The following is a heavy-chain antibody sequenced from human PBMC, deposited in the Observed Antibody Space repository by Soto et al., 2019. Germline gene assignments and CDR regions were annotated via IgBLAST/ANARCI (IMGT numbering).Heavy chain of an antibody. V-gene: IGHV1-69*12. D-gene: IGHD5-12*01. CDR3: ASPPIVATIVTYYYGMDV. J-gene: IGHJ6*02. Sequence: QVQLVQSGAEVKKPGSSVKVSCKASGGTFSSYAISWVRQAPGQGLEWMGGIIPIFGTANYAQKFQGRVPTTADESTSTAYVELSSLRSADTAVYSCASPPIVATIVTYYYGMDVWGQGPTVTVSS. CDR2: IIPIFGTA. CDR1: GGTFSSYA.